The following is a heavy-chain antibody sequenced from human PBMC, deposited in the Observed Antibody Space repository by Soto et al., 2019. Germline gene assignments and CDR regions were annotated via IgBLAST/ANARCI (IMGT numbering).Heavy chain of an antibody. CDR3: ARGDYDYVWGSYRRAAFDI. J-gene: IGHJ3*02. D-gene: IGHD3-16*02. V-gene: IGHV4-34*01. CDR2: INHSGST. Sequence: TSETLSLTCAVYGGSFSGYYWSWIRQPPGKGLEWIGEINHSGSTNYNPSLKSRVTISVDTSKNQFSLKLSSVTAADTAVYYCARGDYDYVWGSYRRAAFDIWGQGTMVTVSS. CDR1: GGSFSGYY.